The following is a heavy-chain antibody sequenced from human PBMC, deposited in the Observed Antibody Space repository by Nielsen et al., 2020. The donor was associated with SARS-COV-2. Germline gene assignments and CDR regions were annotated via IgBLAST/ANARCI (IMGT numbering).Heavy chain of an antibody. Sequence: GESLKISCKGSGYSFTSYWIGWVRQMSGKGLEWMGIIYPGDSNIRYSPSFQGQVTISADRSINTAYLQWTRLKASDTAMYYCARRIAVAGSGFDFWGQGALITVSS. V-gene: IGHV5-51*01. CDR3: ARRIAVAGSGFDF. CDR1: GYSFTSYW. CDR2: IYPGDSNI. J-gene: IGHJ4*02. D-gene: IGHD6-19*01.